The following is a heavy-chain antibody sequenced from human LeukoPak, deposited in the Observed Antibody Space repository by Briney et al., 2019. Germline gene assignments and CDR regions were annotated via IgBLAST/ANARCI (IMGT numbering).Heavy chain of an antibody. CDR3: ARVWSYYYFDY. CDR2: INNDGSST. V-gene: IGHV3-74*01. CDR1: GFTFSSYW. J-gene: IGHJ4*02. Sequence: PGGSLRLSCAASGFTFSSYWMHWVRQAPGKGLVWVSRINNDGSSTSYADSVKGRFTISRDDAKNTLYLQMNSLRAEDTAVYYCARVWSYYYFDYWGQGTLVTVSP. D-gene: IGHD2-8*02.